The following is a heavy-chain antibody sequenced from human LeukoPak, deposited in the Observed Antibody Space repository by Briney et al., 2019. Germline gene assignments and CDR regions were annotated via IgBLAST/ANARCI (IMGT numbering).Heavy chain of an antibody. D-gene: IGHD3-10*01. V-gene: IGHV4-59*01. CDR2: IYNSGST. CDR1: GGSISSYY. CDR3: ATSPEGLWFGESGGMGV. Sequence: SETLSLTRTVSGGSISSYYGSWIRQPPGKGLEWIGYIYNSGSTNYNPSLKSRVTISEDTSKNQLSLKLTSVTAADTAVYYCATSPEGLWFGESGGMGVWGQGTTVTVSS. J-gene: IGHJ6*02.